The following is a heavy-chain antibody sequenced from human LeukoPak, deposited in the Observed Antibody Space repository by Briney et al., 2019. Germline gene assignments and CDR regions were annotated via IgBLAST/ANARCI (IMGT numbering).Heavy chain of an antibody. CDR2: IYSGGST. J-gene: IGHJ6*02. CDR3: ARPGLWFGELDYYYYGMDV. D-gene: IGHD3-10*01. CDR1: GFTVSSNY. Sequence: GGSLRLSCAASGFTVSSNYMSWVRQAPGKGLEWVSVIYSGGSTYYADSVKGRFTISRDNSKNTLYLQMNSLRAEDTAVYYCARPGLWFGELDYYYYGMDVWGQGTTVTVSS. V-gene: IGHV3-66*04.